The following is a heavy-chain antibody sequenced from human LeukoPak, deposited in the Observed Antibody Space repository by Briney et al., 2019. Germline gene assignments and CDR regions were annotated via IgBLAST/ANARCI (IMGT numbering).Heavy chain of an antibody. D-gene: IGHD4-23*01. CDR2: INHSGTT. J-gene: IGHJ4*02. CDR3: ARQPGGNSDGPLLSFDY. CDR1: GGSFSGNY. V-gene: IGHV4-34*01. Sequence: PSETLSLTCAVYGGSFSGNYWSWIRQPPGKGLEWIGEINHSGTTNYNPSLKSRVTMSVGTSKNQFSLKLNSVTAADTAVFYCARQPGGNSDGPLLSFDYWGQGTLVTVSS.